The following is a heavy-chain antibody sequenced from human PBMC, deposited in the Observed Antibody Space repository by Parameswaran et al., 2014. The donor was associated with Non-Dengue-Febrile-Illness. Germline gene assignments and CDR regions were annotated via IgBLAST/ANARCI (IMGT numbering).Heavy chain of an antibody. Sequence: VRQMPGKGLEWVSAISGSGGSTYYADSVKGRFTISRDNSKNTLYLQMNSLRAEDTAVYYCAKDHRLEWLRPLYYYYYYGMDVWGQGTTVTVSS. J-gene: IGHJ6*02. CDR3: AKDHRLEWLRPLYYYYYYGMDV. CDR2: ISGSGGST. V-gene: IGHV3-23*01. D-gene: IGHD5-12*01.